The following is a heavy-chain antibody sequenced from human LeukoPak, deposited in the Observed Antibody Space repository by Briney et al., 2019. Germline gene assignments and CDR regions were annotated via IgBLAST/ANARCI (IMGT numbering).Heavy chain of an antibody. CDR2: IYSGGTT. Sequence: PGGSLRLSCAASGFTVSSNYMSWVRQAPGKGLEWVSVIYSGGTTNYADSKKGRFTISRDNSKNTLFLQMNSLRAEDTAVYYCARGGYSSSWYHFDYWGQGTLVTVSS. V-gene: IGHV3-53*01. J-gene: IGHJ4*02. CDR3: ARGGYSSSWYHFDY. D-gene: IGHD6-13*01. CDR1: GFTVSSNY.